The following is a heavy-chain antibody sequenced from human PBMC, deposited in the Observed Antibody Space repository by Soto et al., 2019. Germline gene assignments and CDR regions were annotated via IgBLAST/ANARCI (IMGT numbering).Heavy chain of an antibody. CDR3: ARARVYATGPLDF. CDR1: GFTFTSYT. D-gene: IGHD6-13*01. Sequence: GSLLLPCSAPGFTFTSYTMNWVRQAPGKGLEWVSSISSSSDYIYYADSMKGRVTISRDNAKNSLFLDMNSLTGEDTAVYYCARARVYATGPLDFWGQGTLVTVYS. J-gene: IGHJ4*02. CDR2: ISSSSDYI. V-gene: IGHV3-21*06.